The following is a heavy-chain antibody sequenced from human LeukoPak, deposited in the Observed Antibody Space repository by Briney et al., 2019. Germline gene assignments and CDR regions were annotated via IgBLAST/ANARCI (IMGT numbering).Heavy chain of an antibody. D-gene: IGHD3-10*01. CDR1: RFTFSNYG. CDR2: IWPDGINK. V-gene: IGHV3-30*19. Sequence: GGSLRLSCAASRFTFSNYGMHWVRQAPGKGLEWVAAIWPDGINKDYADSVKGRFTISRDNSKNILYLQMNSLRAEDTAVYYCARPRSSYYYGSGSYYNYWGQGTLVTVSS. CDR3: ARPRSSYYYGSGSYYNY. J-gene: IGHJ4*02.